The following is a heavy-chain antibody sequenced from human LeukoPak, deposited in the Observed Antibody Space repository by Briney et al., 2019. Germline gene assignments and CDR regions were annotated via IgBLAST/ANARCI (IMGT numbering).Heavy chain of an antibody. CDR3: TRDRGYSSGWYTDAFDI. J-gene: IGHJ3*02. Sequence: GGSLRLSCTASGFTFGDYALSWVRQAPGKGLEWVGFIRSKAYGGTTEYAASEKGRFTISRDDSKSIAYLQMNSLKTEDTAVYYCTRDRGYSSGWYTDAFDIWGQGTMVTVSS. V-gene: IGHV3-49*04. CDR2: IRSKAYGGTT. D-gene: IGHD6-19*01. CDR1: GFTFGDYA.